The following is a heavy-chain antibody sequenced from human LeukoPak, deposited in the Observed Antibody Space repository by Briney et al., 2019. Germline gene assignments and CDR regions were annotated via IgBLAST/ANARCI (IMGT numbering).Heavy chain of an antibody. D-gene: IGHD3-16*01. J-gene: IGHJ3*02. V-gene: IGHV3-30*02. CDR1: GFTFSSYG. Sequence: GGSLRLSCAASGFTFSSYGMHWVRQAPGKGLEWVAFIRYDGSNKYYADSVKGRFTISRDNSKNTLYLQMNSLRAEDTAVYYCAKDLRYDYVWGSSAFDIWGQGTMVTVSS. CDR3: AKDLRYDYVWGSSAFDI. CDR2: IRYDGSNK.